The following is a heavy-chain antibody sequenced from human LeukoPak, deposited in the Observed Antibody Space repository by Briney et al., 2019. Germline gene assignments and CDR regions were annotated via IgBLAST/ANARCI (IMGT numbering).Heavy chain of an antibody. CDR1: GFTFSSYG. CDR2: IRYDGSNK. CDR3: AKDARYSSSWYYFDY. Sequence: GGSLRLSCAASGFTFSSYGMHWVRQAPGKGLEWVAFIRYDGSNKYYSDSVKGRFTISRDNSKNTLYLQMNSLRAEDTAVYYCAKDARYSSSWYYFDYWGQGTLVTVSS. V-gene: IGHV3-30*02. D-gene: IGHD6-13*01. J-gene: IGHJ4*02.